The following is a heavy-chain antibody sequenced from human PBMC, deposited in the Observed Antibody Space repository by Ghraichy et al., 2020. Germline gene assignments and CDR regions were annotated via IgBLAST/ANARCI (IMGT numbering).Heavy chain of an antibody. V-gene: IGHV4-4*07. CDR3: ARAAPFWSGYLPYWYIDL. J-gene: IGHJ2*01. D-gene: IGHD3-3*01. CDR1: GGSISSYY. Sequence: SETLSLTCTVSGGSISSYYWSWIRQPAGKGLEWIGRIYTSGSTNYNPSLKSRVTMSVDTSKNQFSLKLSSVTAADTAVYYCARAAPFWSGYLPYWYIDLWGRGTLVTVSS. CDR2: IYTSGST.